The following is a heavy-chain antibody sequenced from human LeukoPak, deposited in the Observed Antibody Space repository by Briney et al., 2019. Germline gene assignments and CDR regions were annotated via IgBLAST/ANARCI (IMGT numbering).Heavy chain of an antibody. Sequence: GASVKVSCKASGYTFTSYDINWARQATGQGLEWMGWMNPNSGNTGYAQKFQGRVTMTRNTSISTAYMELSSLRSEDTAMYYCARWSGYYFRFDYWGQGTLVTVSS. J-gene: IGHJ4*02. D-gene: IGHD3-3*01. CDR2: MNPNSGNT. CDR1: GYTFTSYD. CDR3: ARWSGYYFRFDY. V-gene: IGHV1-8*01.